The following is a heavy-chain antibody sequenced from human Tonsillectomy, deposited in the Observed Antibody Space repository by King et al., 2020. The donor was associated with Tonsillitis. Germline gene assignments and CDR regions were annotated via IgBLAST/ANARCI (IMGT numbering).Heavy chain of an antibody. CDR3: ARWRTYYDY. D-gene: IGHD3-3*01. CDR1: GGSISSYY. V-gene: IGHV4-59*01. J-gene: IGHJ4*02. CDR2: VFYSGST. Sequence: QLQESGPRLVKPSETLSLTCTVSGGSISSYYWSWIRQPPGKGLEWIGNVFYSGSTSYNASLKSRVTISVDTSKNQFSLKLSSVIAADTAVYYCARWRTYYDYWGQGTLATVSS.